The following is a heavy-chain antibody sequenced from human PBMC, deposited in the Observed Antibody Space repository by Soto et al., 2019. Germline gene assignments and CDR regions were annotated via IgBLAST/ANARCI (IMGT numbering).Heavy chain of an antibody. J-gene: IGHJ4*02. CDR1: GGSISSYY. CDR3: ARAWGSYRYPTLKYYFDY. D-gene: IGHD3-16*02. V-gene: IGHV4-59*01. CDR2: IYYSGST. Sequence: QVQLQESGPGLVKPSETLSLTCTVSGGSISSYYWSWIRQPPGKGLEWIGYIYYSGSTNYNPSLKSRVTISVDTSKNQFSLKLSSVTAADTAVYYCARAWGSYRYPTLKYYFDYWGQGTLVTVSS.